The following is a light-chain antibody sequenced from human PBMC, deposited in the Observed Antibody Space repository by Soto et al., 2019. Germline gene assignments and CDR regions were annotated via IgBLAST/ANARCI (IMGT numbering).Light chain of an antibody. Sequence: QSVLTQAPSASGTPGQRVTISCSGSSSNIVSNFVYWYQKFPGTAPKVLIYRNDQRPSGVPDRFSGSKSGTSASLAISGLRSEDEADYYCAVWDDSLNGSVAFGGGTKLPVL. V-gene: IGLV1-47*01. CDR1: SSNIVSNF. CDR2: RND. CDR3: AVWDDSLNGSVA. J-gene: IGLJ2*01.